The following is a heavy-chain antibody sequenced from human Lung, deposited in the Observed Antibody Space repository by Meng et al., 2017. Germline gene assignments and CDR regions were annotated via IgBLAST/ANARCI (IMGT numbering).Heavy chain of an antibody. D-gene: IGHD1/OR15-1a*01. V-gene: IGHV4-34*01. CDR1: GGSFSGYY. J-gene: IGHJ2*01. Sequence: VPQRQGGAGLLKPSETLSLTCAVYGGSFSGYYWSWIRQPPGKGLEWIGEINHSGSTNYNPSLKSRVTISVDTSKNQFSLKLSSVTAADTAVYYCARPKQANWYFDLWGRGTLVTVSS. CDR3: ARPKQANWYFDL. CDR2: INHSGST.